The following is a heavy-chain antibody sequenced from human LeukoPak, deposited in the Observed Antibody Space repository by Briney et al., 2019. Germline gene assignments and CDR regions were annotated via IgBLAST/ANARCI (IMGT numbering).Heavy chain of an antibody. CDR1: GFTFDDYA. V-gene: IGHV3-9*01. D-gene: IGHD5-18*01. CDR3: VRGYSYAYHFDY. CDR2: ISWNSGSI. J-gene: IGHJ4*02. Sequence: PGRSLRLSCAASGFTFDDYAMHWVRQAPGKGLEWVSGISWNSGSIGYADSVKGRFTISRDNAKNSLYLQMNSLRAEDTALYYCVRGYSYAYHFDYWGQGTLVTVSS.